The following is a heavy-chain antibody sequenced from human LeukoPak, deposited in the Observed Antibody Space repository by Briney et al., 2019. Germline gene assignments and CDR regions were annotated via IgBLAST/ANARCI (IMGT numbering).Heavy chain of an antibody. CDR1: GGSISSSSYY. CDR2: IYYSGST. J-gene: IGHJ5*02. D-gene: IGHD3-10*01. CDR3: ARDAEEYYGSGFLAEGSWFDP. Sequence: SETLSLTCTVSGGSISSSSYYWGWIRQPPGKGLEWIGSIYYSGSTYYNPSLKSRVTISVDTSKNQFSLKLSSVTAADTAVYYCARDAEEYYGSGFLAEGSWFDPWGQGTLVTVSS. V-gene: IGHV4-39*07.